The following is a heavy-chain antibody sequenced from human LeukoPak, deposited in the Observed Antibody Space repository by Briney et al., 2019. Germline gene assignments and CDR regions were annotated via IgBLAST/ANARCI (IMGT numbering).Heavy chain of an antibody. CDR1: GFTFSSYS. D-gene: IGHD3-16*01. CDR3: VRDQGGAVSY. J-gene: IGHJ4*02. V-gene: IGHV3-21*01. CDR2: ISSSSSYI. Sequence: PGGSLRLSCAASGFTFSSYSMNWVRQAPGKGLEWVSSISSSSSYIYYADSVKGRFIISRDNAKNSMFLQMNSLRAEDTAVYYCVRDQGGAVSYWGQGTLVTVSS.